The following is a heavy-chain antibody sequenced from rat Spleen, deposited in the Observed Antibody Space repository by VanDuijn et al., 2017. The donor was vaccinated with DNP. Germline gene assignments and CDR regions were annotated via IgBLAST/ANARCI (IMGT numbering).Heavy chain of an antibody. CDR2: VNTGGGIT. J-gene: IGHJ3*01. V-gene: IGHV5S11*01. D-gene: IGHD3-1*01. Sequence: EVQLVESGGGLVKHGRSLKVSCAASGFTLSSYDMAWVRQAPSKGLEWVASVNTGGGITYYRDAVKGRFIVFRENAKSTLDLQMDSLRSEERATYYCVRRGRKGLFSKWGQGTLVTVSS. CDR3: VRRGRKGLFSK. CDR1: GFTLSSYD.